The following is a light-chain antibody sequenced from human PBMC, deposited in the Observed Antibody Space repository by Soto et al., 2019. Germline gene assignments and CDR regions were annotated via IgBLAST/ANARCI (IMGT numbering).Light chain of an antibody. J-gene: IGLJ2*01. V-gene: IGLV2-11*01. CDR2: DVT. CDR3: SSYAGSNNLHVL. CDR1: SRDVGIYNY. Sequence: QSALTQPRSVSGSPGQSVTVSCTGTSRDVGIYNYVSWYQQRPGTAPKVMIYDVTKRPSGVPDRFSGSKSANTASLTISGLQADDEADYYCSSYAGSNNLHVLFGGGTKLTVL.